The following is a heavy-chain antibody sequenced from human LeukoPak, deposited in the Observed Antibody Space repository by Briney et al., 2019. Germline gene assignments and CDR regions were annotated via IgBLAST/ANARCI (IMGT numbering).Heavy chain of an antibody. D-gene: IGHD4-17*01. J-gene: IGHJ4*02. V-gene: IGHV3-11*06. Sequence: PGGSLRLSSAASGFTFSDYYMSWIRQAPGKGLEWVSYISSSSSYTNYADSVKGRFTISRDNAKNSLYLQMNSLRAEDTAVYYCARGGYGDYVIVYWGQGTLVTVSS. CDR1: GFTFSDYY. CDR3: ARGGYGDYVIVY. CDR2: ISSSSSYT.